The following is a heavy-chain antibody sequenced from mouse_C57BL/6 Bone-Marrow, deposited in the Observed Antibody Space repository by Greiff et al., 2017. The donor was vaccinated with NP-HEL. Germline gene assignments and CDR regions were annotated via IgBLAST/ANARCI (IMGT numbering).Heavy chain of an antibody. Sequence: VQLQQSGPELVKPGASVKISCKASGYTFTDYYVNWVKQSHGKSLEWIGDINPNNGGTSYNQKFKGKATLTVDKSSSTAYMEIRSLTSEDSAVYYCARATYYDYGGAMEYWGQGTSVTVSS. CDR3: ARATYYDYGGAMEY. CDR1: GYTFTDYY. D-gene: IGHD2-4*01. V-gene: IGHV1-26*01. CDR2: INPNNGGT. J-gene: IGHJ4*01.